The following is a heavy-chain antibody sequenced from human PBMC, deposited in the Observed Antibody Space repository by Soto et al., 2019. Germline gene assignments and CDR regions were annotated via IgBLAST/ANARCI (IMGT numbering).Heavy chain of an antibody. V-gene: IGHV4-59*01. D-gene: IGHD1-1*01. CDR3: ARESSYIYNLHFRLDP. Sequence: SETLSLTCRISGGSIFNYFWTWIRQSPGKRLEWIGDMSHTAQTNYNPSLKSRVTLSVDISENEFSLTLASVTPADSALYFCARESSYIYNLHFRLDPWGRGTLVTVSS. J-gene: IGHJ5*02. CDR1: GGSIFNYF. CDR2: MSHTAQT.